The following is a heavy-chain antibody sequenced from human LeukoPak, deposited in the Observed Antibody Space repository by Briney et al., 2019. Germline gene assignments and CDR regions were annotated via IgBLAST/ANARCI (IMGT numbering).Heavy chain of an antibody. Sequence: GGSLRLSCAASGLTFINFGMTWVRQAPGKGLEWVSAISGSAVITFYADSVKGRFTISRDNSKNTLYLQMNSLRAEDTALYYCAKSRLSGINDAFDIWGQGTMVTVSS. J-gene: IGHJ3*02. D-gene: IGHD3-3*01. V-gene: IGHV3-23*01. CDR2: ISGSAVIT. CDR1: GLTFINFG. CDR3: AKSRLSGINDAFDI.